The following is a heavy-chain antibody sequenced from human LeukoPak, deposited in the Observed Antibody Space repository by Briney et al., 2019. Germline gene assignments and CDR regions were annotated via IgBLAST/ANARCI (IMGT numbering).Heavy chain of an antibody. J-gene: IGHJ4*02. CDR1: GFNFTNAW. CDR2: IKSKADGGTT. D-gene: IGHD1-1*01. CDR3: TDPPTSL. V-gene: IGHV3-15*01. Sequence: GGSMRLSCAASGFNFTNAWVSWVRRAPGKGLEWLGRIKSKADGGTTLHAASVEDRFAISRDDSINTLYLQMNSLKIEDTAVYYCTDPPTSLWGQGILGTVSS.